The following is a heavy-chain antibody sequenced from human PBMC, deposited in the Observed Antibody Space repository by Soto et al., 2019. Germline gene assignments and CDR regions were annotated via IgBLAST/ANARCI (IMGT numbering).Heavy chain of an antibody. J-gene: IGHJ5*02. CDR1: GFTFSSYA. CDR2: ISGSGGST. CDR3: AKAATEGYGSGSYYNWFDP. D-gene: IGHD3-10*01. V-gene: IGHV3-23*01. Sequence: GGSLRLSCAASGFTFSSYAMSWVRQAPGKGLEWVSAISGSGGSTYYADSVKGRFTISRDNSKNTLYLQMNSLRAEDTAVYYCAKAATEGYGSGSYYNWFDPWGQGTLVTVSS.